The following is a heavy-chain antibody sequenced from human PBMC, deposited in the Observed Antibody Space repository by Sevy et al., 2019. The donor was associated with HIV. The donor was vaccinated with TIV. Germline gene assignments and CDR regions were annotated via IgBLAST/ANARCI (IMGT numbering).Heavy chain of an antibody. Sequence: GGSLRLSCVASGFTFSNYWMQWVRPAPGKGPEWVSGVSTDGSITLYADSVRGRFTVSRDNAKNTVYLQMNSLRADDMAVFYCARDFKDTGWGQGTLVTVSS. CDR3: ARDFKDTG. V-gene: IGHV3-74*01. J-gene: IGHJ4*02. D-gene: IGHD2-15*01. CDR2: VSTDGSIT. CDR1: GFTFSNYW.